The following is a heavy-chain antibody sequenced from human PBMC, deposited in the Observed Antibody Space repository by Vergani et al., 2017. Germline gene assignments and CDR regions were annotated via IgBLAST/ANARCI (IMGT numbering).Heavy chain of an antibody. CDR1: GYTFTGYY. CDR2: INPNSGGT. V-gene: IGHV1-2*02. J-gene: IGHJ4*02. Sequence: QVQLVQSGAEVKKPGASVKVSCKASGYTFTGYYMHWVRQAPGQGLEWMGWINPNSGGTNYAQKFQGRVTMTRDTSISTAYMELSRLRSDDTAVYYCARDRSSEYYDVWSGYYTLFDYWGQGTLVTVSS. CDR3: ARDRSSEYYDVWSGYYTLFDY. D-gene: IGHD3-3*01.